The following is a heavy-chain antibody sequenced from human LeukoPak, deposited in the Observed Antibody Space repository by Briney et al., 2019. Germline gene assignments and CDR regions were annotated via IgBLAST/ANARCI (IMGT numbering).Heavy chain of an antibody. CDR3: AGSSHQRNWFDP. D-gene: IGHD1-26*01. CDR1: GYTFTSDY. V-gene: IGHV1-46*01. J-gene: IGHJ5*02. CDR2: VHSSGGVI. Sequence: ASVKVSCKASGYTFTSDYMNWVRQAPGQGLEWMGIVHSSGGVIKYAQEFQDRLTVTRNTSTSTIYMELSSLRSEDTAVYYCAGSSHQRNWFDPWGQGTLVIVSS.